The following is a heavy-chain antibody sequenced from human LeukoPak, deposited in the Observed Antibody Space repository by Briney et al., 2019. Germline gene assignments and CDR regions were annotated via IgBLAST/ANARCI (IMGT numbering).Heavy chain of an antibody. CDR1: GFTFSSYA. D-gene: IGHD1-26*01. V-gene: IGHV3-48*03. Sequence: GGALRLSCAASGFTFSSYAMHWVRQAPGKGLEWVSYITNSGRSPNYADAVKGRFTISRDNAKKSVYLEMTDLRAEDTAVYYCAREASGNYDVFDSWGQGTLVTVSS. CDR2: ITNSGRSP. J-gene: IGHJ4*02. CDR3: AREASGNYDVFDS.